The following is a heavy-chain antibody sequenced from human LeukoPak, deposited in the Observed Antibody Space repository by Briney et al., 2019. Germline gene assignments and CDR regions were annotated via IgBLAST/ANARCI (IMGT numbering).Heavy chain of an antibody. V-gene: IGHV3-9*01. Sequence: GRSLRLSCAASGFTFDDYAMHWVRQAPGKGLEWVSGISWNSGYIGYADSVKGRFTISRDNAKNSLYLQMNSLRAEDTALYYCAKDSGRSSGFRYFDLWGRGTLVTVSS. D-gene: IGHD3-22*01. J-gene: IGHJ2*01. CDR2: ISWNSGYI. CDR1: GFTFDDYA. CDR3: AKDSGRSSGFRYFDL.